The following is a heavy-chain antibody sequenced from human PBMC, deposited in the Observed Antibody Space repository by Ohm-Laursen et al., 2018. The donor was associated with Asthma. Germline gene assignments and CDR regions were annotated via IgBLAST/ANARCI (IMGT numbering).Heavy chain of an antibody. CDR1: GDSINSGNNY. CDR3: ARGAFYYESTGYYFFDH. CDR2: IYYSGLT. J-gene: IGHJ4*02. D-gene: IGHD3-22*01. Sequence: TLSLTCTVSGDSINSGNNYWSWIRQHPGKGLEWIGYIYYSGLTYSNPSLRSRVIISVDTSKNQFSLNPTSVTAADTAVYYCARGAFYYESTGYYFFDHWGQGALVTVSS. V-gene: IGHV4-31*03.